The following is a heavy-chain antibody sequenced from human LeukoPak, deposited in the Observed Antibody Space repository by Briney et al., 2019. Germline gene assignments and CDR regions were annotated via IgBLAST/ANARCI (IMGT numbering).Heavy chain of an antibody. Sequence: GGSLRHSCAASGFTFSCYGMSWVRRAPGKGVEWVSAISGSGGSTYYADSVKGRFTIPRDNSKNTLYLQMHSLRAEDTAVYYCAKRAALYYYDSSGFEYFQHWRQGTLVSVSS. D-gene: IGHD3-22*01. CDR2: ISGSGGST. CDR1: GFTFSCYG. CDR3: AKRAALYYYDSSGFEYFQH. J-gene: IGHJ1*01. V-gene: IGHV3-23*01.